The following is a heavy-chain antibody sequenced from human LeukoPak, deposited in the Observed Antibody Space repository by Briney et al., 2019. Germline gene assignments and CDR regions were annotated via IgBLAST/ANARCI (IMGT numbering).Heavy chain of an antibody. CDR2: IFYSGGT. D-gene: IGHD4-23*01. CDR3: ARGVTTVEY. J-gene: IGHJ4*02. V-gene: IGHV4-39*07. Sequence: SETLSLTCTVSGASISTSGFYWGWIRQPPGKGLEWIGAIFYSGGTYYNPSLKSRVTISIDTSKNHFSLKVISVTAADTAVYYCARGVTTVEYWGQGTLVTVSS. CDR1: GASISTSGFY.